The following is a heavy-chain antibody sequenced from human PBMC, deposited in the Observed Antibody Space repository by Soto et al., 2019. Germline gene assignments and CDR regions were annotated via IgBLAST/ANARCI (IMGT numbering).Heavy chain of an antibody. V-gene: IGHV3-23*01. Sequence: GGSLRLSCAASGFTFSSYAMSWVRQAPGKGLEWVSAISGSGGSTYYADSVKGRFTNSRDNSKNTLYLQMNSLRAEDTAVYYCAKGGRYCSGGSGYTGGADYYYYMDVWGKGTTVTVSS. CDR1: GFTFSSYA. CDR3: AKGGRYCSGGSGYTGGADYYYYMDV. CDR2: ISGSGGST. J-gene: IGHJ6*03. D-gene: IGHD2-15*01.